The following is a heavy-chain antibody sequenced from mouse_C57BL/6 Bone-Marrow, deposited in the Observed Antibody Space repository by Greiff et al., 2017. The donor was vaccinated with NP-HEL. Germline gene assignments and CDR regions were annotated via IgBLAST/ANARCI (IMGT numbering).Heavy chain of an antibody. D-gene: IGHD6-5*01. J-gene: IGHJ1*03. CDR2: IYPRSGNT. V-gene: IGHV1-81*01. Sequence: VQLQQSGAELARPGASVKLSCKASGYTFTSYGISWVKQRTGQGLEWIGEIYPRSGNTYYNEKFKGKATLTADKSSSTAYMELRSLTSEDSAVYFCARLALSYWYFDVWGTGTTVTVSS. CDR3: ARLALSYWYFDV. CDR1: GYTFTSYG.